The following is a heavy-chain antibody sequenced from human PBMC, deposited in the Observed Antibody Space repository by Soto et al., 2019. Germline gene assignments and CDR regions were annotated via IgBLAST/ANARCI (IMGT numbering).Heavy chain of an antibody. Sequence: SETLSLTCTVSGGSISSSSCHWGWIRQPPGKGLEWIASIKYSGTTFYNPSLKSRVTLSVDTSKNQFALKVNSVTAADTAVYYCARDHPHSYGVYYFDYWGQGTPVTVSS. CDR2: IKYSGTT. D-gene: IGHD5-18*01. CDR1: GGSISSSSCH. V-gene: IGHV4-39*06. J-gene: IGHJ4*02. CDR3: ARDHPHSYGVYYFDY.